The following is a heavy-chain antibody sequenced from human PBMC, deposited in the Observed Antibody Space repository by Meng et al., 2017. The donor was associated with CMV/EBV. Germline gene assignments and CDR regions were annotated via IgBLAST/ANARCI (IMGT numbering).Heavy chain of an antibody. CDR2: INPNSGGT. CDR1: GYTFTGYY. D-gene: IGHD2-2*02. Sequence: PVKVSCKASGYTFTGYYMHWVRQAPGQGLEWMGWINPNSGGTNYAQKFQGRVTMTRDTSISTAYMELSRLRSDDTAVYYCAREDCSSTSCYTGYYGMDVWGQGTTVTVSS. V-gene: IGHV1-2*02. J-gene: IGHJ6*02. CDR3: AREDCSSTSCYTGYYGMDV.